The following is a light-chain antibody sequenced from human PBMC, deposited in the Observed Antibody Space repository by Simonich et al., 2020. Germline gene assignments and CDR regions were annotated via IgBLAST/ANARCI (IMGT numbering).Light chain of an antibody. CDR2: DVS. J-gene: IGLJ3*02. CDR1: SSDVGGYNY. Sequence: QSALTQPRSLSGSPGQSGTISCTGTSSDVGGYNYVSWYQQHPGKAPKLMIYDVSKRPSGVPDRFSGSKSGNTASLTISGLQAEDEADYYCCSYAGSYTWVFGGGTKLTVL. V-gene: IGLV2-11*01. CDR3: CSYAGSYTWV.